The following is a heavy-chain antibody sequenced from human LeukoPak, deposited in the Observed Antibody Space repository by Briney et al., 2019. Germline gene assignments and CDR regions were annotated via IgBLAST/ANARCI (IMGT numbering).Heavy chain of an antibody. V-gene: IGHV3-48*03. Sequence: PGGSLRLFCAAPGFPFSSYEMNWVRQAPGKGLEWVSYISSSGSAIYYADPVKGRFTISRDNAKNSLYLQMNSLRAEDTAVYYCARDFRLTMVRGVASFDYWGQGTLVTVSS. CDR2: ISSSGSAI. CDR1: GFPFSSYE. CDR3: ARDFRLTMVRGVASFDY. J-gene: IGHJ4*02. D-gene: IGHD3-10*01.